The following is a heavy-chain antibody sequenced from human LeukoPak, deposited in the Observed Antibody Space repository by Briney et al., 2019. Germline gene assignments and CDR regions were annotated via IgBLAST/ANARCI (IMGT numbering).Heavy chain of an antibody. Sequence: SETLSLTCAVHGGSFSGYYWSWIRQPPGKGLEWIGSIYYSGNTYYNPSLKSRVTISLDTSKNQFSLKLSSVTAADTAVYYCARENGDRQSGAFDIWGQGTMVTVSS. V-gene: IGHV4-34*01. D-gene: IGHD4-17*01. J-gene: IGHJ3*02. CDR3: ARENGDRQSGAFDI. CDR1: GGSFSGYY. CDR2: IYYSGNT.